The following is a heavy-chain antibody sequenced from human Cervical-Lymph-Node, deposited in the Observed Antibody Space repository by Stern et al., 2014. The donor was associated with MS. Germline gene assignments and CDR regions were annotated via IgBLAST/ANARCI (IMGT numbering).Heavy chain of an antibody. V-gene: IGHV4-4*02. CDR3: ARWRGTGLFDY. CDR2: IHHSGIT. D-gene: IGHD3/OR15-3a*01. CDR1: GDSISTTTW. Sequence: VQLVESDPGLVKPSGTLSLTCAVSGDSISTTTWWTWVRQSPGKGLEWIGKIHHSGITDYSPSVKSRVTISLDTSKNQFSLRLNSVTAADTAMYFCARWRGTGLFDYWGQGAQVTVSS. J-gene: IGHJ4*02.